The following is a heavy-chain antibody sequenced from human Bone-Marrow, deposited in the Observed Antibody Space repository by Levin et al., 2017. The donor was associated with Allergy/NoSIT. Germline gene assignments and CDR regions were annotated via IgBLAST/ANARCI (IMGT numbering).Heavy chain of an antibody. CDR1: GYMFTSYW. Sequence: GESLKISCQGSGYMFTSYWIGWVRQMPGKGLEWMGIIYPGDSDTRYSPSFRSQVTISADKSITTAYLQWRSLGASDTAMYYCARYCSGGDCYSHAYDVWGQGTMVTVSS. CDR3: ARYCSGGDCYSHAYDV. V-gene: IGHV5-51*01. D-gene: IGHD2-15*01. J-gene: IGHJ3*01. CDR2: IYPGDSDT.